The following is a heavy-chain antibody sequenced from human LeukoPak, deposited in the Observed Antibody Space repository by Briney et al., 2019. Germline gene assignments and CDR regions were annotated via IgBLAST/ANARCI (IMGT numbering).Heavy chain of an antibody. D-gene: IGHD1-26*01. J-gene: IGHJ4*02. CDR2: ISYDGSNK. Sequence: GGSLRLSCAASGFTFSSYAMHWVRQAPGKGLEWVAVISYDGSNKYYADSVKGRFTISRDNSKNTLYLQMNSLRAEDTAVYHCIVGATIDYWGQGTLVTVSS. CDR3: IVGATIDY. CDR1: GFTFSSYA. V-gene: IGHV3-30-3*01.